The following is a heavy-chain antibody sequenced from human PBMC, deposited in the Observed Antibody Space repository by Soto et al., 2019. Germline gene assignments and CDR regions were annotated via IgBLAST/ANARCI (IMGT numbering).Heavy chain of an antibody. CDR2: ISGSGGST. CDR1: GFTFSSYA. Sequence: EVQLLESGGGLVQPGGSLRLSCAASGFTFSSYAMSWVRQAPGKGLEWVSAISGSGGSTYYADSVKGRFTISRDNSKKTLYLQMNGLKDEDTAVYYCAKASDGYNRPTTDAWGQGTLVTVSS. J-gene: IGHJ5*02. V-gene: IGHV3-23*01. D-gene: IGHD5-12*01. CDR3: AKASDGYNRPTTDA.